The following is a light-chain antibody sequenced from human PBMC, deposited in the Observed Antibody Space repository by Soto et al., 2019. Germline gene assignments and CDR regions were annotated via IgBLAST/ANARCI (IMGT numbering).Light chain of an antibody. CDR3: SAYAGTNDFGV. CDR2: EVS. V-gene: IGLV2-8*01. Sequence: QSVLTQPPSASGSPGQSVTISCTGTNSDIGIYDFVSWYQQHPGKAPKLLIYEVSKRPSGVPDRFSGSKSGNTASLTVSDLQTEDAADYFCSAYAGTNDFGVFGGGTKLTVL. J-gene: IGLJ3*02. CDR1: NSDIGIYDF.